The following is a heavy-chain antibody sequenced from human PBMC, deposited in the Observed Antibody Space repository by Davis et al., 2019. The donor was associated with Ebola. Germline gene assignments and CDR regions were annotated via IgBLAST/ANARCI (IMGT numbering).Heavy chain of an antibody. CDR2: ISYDGSNK. CDR3: AKDTGGVGDFVWGILDY. Sequence: GESLKISCAASGFTFSRHGMHWVRQAPGKGLEWVAVISYDGSNKYYADSVKGRFTISRDNSKNTLHLQMNSLRAEDTAVYYCAKDTGGVGDFVWGILDYWGQGTLVTVSS. D-gene: IGHD3-16*01. V-gene: IGHV3-30*18. J-gene: IGHJ4*02. CDR1: GFTFSRHG.